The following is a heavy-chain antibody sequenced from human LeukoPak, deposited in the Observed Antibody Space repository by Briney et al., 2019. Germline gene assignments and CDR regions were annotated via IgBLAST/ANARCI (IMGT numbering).Heavy chain of an antibody. CDR3: AKGYSYGYYYYGMDV. D-gene: IGHD5-18*01. CDR2: ISGSGGSA. CDR1: GFTFSDYA. V-gene: IGHV3-23*01. J-gene: IGHJ6*02. Sequence: PGGSLRLSCAASGFTFSDYAMSWVRQAPGKGLEWVSAISGSGGSAYYADSVKGRFTISRDNSKNTLYLQMNSLRAEDTAVYYCAKGYSYGYYYYGMDVWGQGTTVTVSS.